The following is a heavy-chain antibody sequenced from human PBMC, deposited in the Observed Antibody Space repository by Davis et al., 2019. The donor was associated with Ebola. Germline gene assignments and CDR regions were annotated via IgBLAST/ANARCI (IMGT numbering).Heavy chain of an antibody. J-gene: IGHJ4*02. V-gene: IGHV3-53*01. CDR1: GFTVSSNY. CDR2: IYSGGTT. CDR3: ARGFRDSTRWSYFDY. Sequence: GESLKISCAASGFTVSSNYMAWVRQAPGKGLEWVSVIYSGGTTFYAGSVKGRFTISRDNSKNTVFLQMNTLRADDTAVYYCARGFRDSTRWSYFDYWGQGTLVTVSS. D-gene: IGHD6-13*01.